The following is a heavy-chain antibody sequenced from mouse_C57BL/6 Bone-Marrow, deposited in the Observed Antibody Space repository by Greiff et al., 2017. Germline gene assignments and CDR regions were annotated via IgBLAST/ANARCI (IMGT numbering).Heavy chain of an antibody. J-gene: IGHJ3*01. CDR2: IYPRDGST. Sequence: QVQLQQSDAELVKPGASVKISCKVSGYTFTDHTIHWMKQRPEQGLEWIGYIYPRDGSTKYNEKFKGKATLTADKSSSTAYMQLNSLTSEDSAVDFCARNYYGSSYVAWFAYWGQGTLVTVSA. D-gene: IGHD1-1*01. CDR1: GYTFTDHT. CDR3: ARNYYGSSYVAWFAY. V-gene: IGHV1-78*01.